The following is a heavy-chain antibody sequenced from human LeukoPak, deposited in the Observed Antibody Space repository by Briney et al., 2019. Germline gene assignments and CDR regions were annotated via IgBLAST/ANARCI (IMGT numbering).Heavy chain of an antibody. CDR3: ARGGVPLDY. D-gene: IGHD3-3*01. Sequence: SETLSLTCTVSGGSISSSSYYWGWIRQPPGKGLEWIGSIYYSGSTYYNPSLKSRVTISVDTSKNQFSLKLSSVTAADTAVYYCARGGVPLDYWGQGTLVTVSS. CDR2: IYYSGST. J-gene: IGHJ4*02. V-gene: IGHV4-39*07. CDR1: GGSISSSSYY.